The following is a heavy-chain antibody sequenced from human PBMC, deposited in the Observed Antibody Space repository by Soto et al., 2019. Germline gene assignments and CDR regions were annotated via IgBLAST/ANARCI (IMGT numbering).Heavy chain of an antibody. D-gene: IGHD6-13*01. J-gene: IGHJ4*02. CDR3: ANSHSSSWYYFHY. CDR2: ISYDGSNK. V-gene: IGHV3-30*18. Sequence: QVQLVESGGGVVQPGRSLRLSCAASGFTFSIYGMHRVRQAPGKGLEWVAVISYDGSNKYYADSVKGRFTISRDNSKNTLYLQMNSLRAEDTAVYYCANSHSSSWYYFHYWGQGTLVTVSS. CDR1: GFTFSIYG.